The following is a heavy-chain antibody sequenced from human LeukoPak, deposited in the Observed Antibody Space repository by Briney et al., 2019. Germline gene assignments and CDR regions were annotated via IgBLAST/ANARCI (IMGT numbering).Heavy chain of an antibody. Sequence: GGSLRLSCAASGFTFSSYWMHWVRQAPGKGLVWVSHINSDGSSTSYADSVKGRFTISRDNAKNTLYLQMNSLRAEDTAVYYCVRGYYGSGNYFIWGQGTLVTVSS. V-gene: IGHV3-74*01. J-gene: IGHJ4*02. CDR2: INSDGSST. CDR1: GFTFSSYW. CDR3: VRGYYGSGNYFI. D-gene: IGHD3-10*01.